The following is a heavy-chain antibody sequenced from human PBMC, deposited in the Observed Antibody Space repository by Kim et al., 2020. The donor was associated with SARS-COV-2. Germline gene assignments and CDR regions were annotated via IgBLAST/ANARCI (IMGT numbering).Heavy chain of an antibody. D-gene: IGHD3-10*01. CDR1: GYSISSGYY. V-gene: IGHV4-38-2*02. CDR2: IYHSGST. Sequence: SETLSLTCTVSGYSISSGYYWGWIRQPPGKGLEWIGSIYHSGSTYYNPSLKSRVTISVDTSKNQFSLKLSSVTAADTAVYYCARPHRRLWFGEADYWGQGTLVTVSS. J-gene: IGHJ4*02. CDR3: ARPHRRLWFGEADY.